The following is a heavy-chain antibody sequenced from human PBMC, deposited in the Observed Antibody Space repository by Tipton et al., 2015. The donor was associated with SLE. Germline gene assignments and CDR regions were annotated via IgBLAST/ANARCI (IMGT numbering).Heavy chain of an antibody. CDR2: IYSGGAR. J-gene: IGHJ4*02. CDR3: ASGKAAFWRGSFDS. Sequence: TLSLTCEVSGYSISSAYYWGWFRQSPGTGLEWIASIYSGGARHYSPSLKTRLTMSVDTSKNLFSLTLTSVTAADTALYYCASGKAAFWRGSFDSWGQGLLVTVSS. V-gene: IGHV4-38-2*01. D-gene: IGHD3-3*01. CDR1: GYSISSAYY.